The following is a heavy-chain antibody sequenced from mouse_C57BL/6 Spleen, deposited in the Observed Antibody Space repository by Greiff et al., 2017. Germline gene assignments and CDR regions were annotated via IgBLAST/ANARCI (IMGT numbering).Heavy chain of an antibody. CDR3: TPGNYVDWYFDV. CDR1: GFTFSNYW. D-gene: IGHD2-1*01. V-gene: IGHV6-3*01. J-gene: IGHJ1*03. Sequence: EVKLEESGGGLVQPGGSMKLSCVSSGFTFSNYWMNWVRQSPEKGLEWVAQIRLKSDNYATHYAESVKGRFTISRDDSKSSVYLQMNNLRAEDTGIYYCTPGNYVDWYFDVWGTGTTVTVSS. CDR2: IRLKSDNYAT.